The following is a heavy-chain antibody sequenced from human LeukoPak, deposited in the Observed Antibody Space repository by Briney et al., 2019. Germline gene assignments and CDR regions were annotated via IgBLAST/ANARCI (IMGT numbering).Heavy chain of an antibody. CDR2: IYYSGST. CDR1: GGSFSSYY. CDR3: ARGTVILDY. V-gene: IGHV4-59*01. J-gene: IGHJ4*02. Sequence: SETLSLTCTVSGGSFSSYYWSWIRQPPGKGLEWIGYIYYSGSTKYNPPLKSRVTISIDTSKNEFSLKLSSVTAADTAIYYCARGTVILDYWGQGTLVTVSS. D-gene: IGHD4-17*01.